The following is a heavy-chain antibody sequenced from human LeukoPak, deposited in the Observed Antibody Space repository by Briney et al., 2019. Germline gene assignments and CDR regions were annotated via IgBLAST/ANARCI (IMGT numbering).Heavy chain of an antibody. CDR2: IYYSGST. J-gene: IGHJ4*02. CDR3: ARDDGMVGDY. D-gene: IGHD2-15*01. CDR1: GGSISSSSYY. Sequence: SETLSLTCTVSGGSISSSSYYWGWIRQPPGKGLEWIGSIYYSGSTYYNPSLKSRVTISIDTSKNQFSLKLSSVTAADTAVYFCARDDGMVGDYWGQGTLVTVSS. V-gene: IGHV4-39*07.